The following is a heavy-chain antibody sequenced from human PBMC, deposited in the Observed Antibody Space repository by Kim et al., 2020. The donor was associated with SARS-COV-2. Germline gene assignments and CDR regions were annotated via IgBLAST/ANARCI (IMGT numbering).Heavy chain of an antibody. Sequence: SETLSLTCAVYGGSFSGYYCSWIRQPPGKGLEWIGEINHSGSTNYNPSLKSRVTISVDTSKNQFSLKLSSVTAADTAVYYCARGPAAAGDYWGQGTLVTVSS. CDR3: ARGPAAAGDY. CDR1: GGSFSGYY. V-gene: IGHV4-34*01. CDR2: INHSGST. J-gene: IGHJ4*02. D-gene: IGHD6-13*01.